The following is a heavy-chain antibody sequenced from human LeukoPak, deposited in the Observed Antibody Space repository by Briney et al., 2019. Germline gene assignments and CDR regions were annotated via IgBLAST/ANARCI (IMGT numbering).Heavy chain of an antibody. D-gene: IGHD5-12*01. CDR3: ARESNTMEWLRFQPPVNWFDP. CDR2: TYYRSKWYN. V-gene: IGHV6-1*01. CDR1: GDSVSSNSAA. J-gene: IGHJ5*02. Sequence: SQTLSLTCAISGDSVSSNSAAWNWIRQSPSRGLEWLGRTYYRSKWYNDYAVSVKSRITINPDTSKNQFSLQLNSVTPEDTAVYYCARESNTMEWLRFQPPVNWFDPWGQGTLVTVSS.